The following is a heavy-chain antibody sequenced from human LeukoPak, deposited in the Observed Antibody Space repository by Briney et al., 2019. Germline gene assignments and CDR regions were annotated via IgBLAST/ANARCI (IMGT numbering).Heavy chain of an antibody. D-gene: IGHD3-10*01. CDR1: GGTFSSYA. V-gene: IGHV1-69*04. J-gene: IGHJ3*02. Sequence: ASVKVSCKASGGTFSSYAISWVRQAPGQGLEWTGRIIPNLGIANYAQKFQGRVTITADKSTSTAYMELSSLRSEDTAVYFCARDFDYGSGSYAFDIWGQGTMVTVSS. CDR2: IIPNLGIA. CDR3: ARDFDYGSGSYAFDI.